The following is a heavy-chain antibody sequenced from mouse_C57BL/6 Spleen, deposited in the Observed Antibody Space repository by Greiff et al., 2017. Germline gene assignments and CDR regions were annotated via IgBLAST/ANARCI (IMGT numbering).Heavy chain of an antibody. V-gene: IGHV1-81*01. D-gene: IGHD2-1*01. CDR1: GYTFTSSG. J-gene: IGHJ2*01. Sequence: VQLQQSGAELARPGASVKMSCKASGYTFTSSGISWVKQRTGQGLEWIGEIYPRSGNTYYNEKFKGKATLTADKSSSTAYMELRSLTSEDSAVYFCARSGYGNYQYYFDYWGQGTTLTVSS. CDR2: IYPRSGNT. CDR3: ARSGYGNYQYYFDY.